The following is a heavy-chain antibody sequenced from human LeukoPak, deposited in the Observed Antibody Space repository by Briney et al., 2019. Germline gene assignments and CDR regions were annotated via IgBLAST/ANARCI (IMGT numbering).Heavy chain of an antibody. Sequence: PGGSLRLSCAASGFTFSSYAMSWVRQAPGKGLEWVSAISGSGGSTYYADSVKGRFTISRDNSKNTLYLQMNSLRAEDTAVYYCAKDLVVGATSADAFDTWGQGTMVTVSS. D-gene: IGHD1-26*01. CDR2: ISGSGGST. J-gene: IGHJ3*02. CDR3: AKDLVVGATSADAFDT. CDR1: GFTFSSYA. V-gene: IGHV3-23*01.